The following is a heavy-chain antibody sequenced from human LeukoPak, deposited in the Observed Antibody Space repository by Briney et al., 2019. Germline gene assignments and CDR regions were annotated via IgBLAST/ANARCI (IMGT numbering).Heavy chain of an antibody. CDR1: GFTFSTYT. CDR3: ARDSVAGSQDAFDI. V-gene: IGHV3-21*01. Sequence: GGSLRLSCAASGFTFSTYTMNWVRQAPGKGLEWVSSINSASTSIHYADSARGRFTISRDNSKNSLYLQMNILAADDTADYYSARDSVAGSQDAFDIWGQGTMVIVSS. D-gene: IGHD6-19*01. CDR2: INSASTSI. J-gene: IGHJ3*02.